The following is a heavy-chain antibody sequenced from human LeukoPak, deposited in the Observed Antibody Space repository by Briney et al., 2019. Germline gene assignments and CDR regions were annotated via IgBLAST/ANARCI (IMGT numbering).Heavy chain of an antibody. CDR1: GFTFSSYS. J-gene: IGHJ6*02. D-gene: IGHD4-17*01. CDR3: ARRTVTWPPYYYYGMDV. Sequence: GGSLRLSCAASGFTFSSYSTNWVRQAPGKGLEWVSSISSSSSYIYYADSVKGRFTISRDNAKNSLYLQMNSLRAEDTAVYHCARRTVTWPPYYYYGMDVWGQGTTVTVSS. V-gene: IGHV3-21*01. CDR2: ISSSSSYI.